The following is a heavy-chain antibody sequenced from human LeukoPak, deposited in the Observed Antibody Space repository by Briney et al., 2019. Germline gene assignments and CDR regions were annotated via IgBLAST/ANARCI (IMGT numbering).Heavy chain of an antibody. V-gene: IGHV1-2*02. Sequence: ASVKVSCKASGYTFTGYYMHWVRQAPGQGLEWMGSINPNSGGTNYAQKFQGRVTVTRDTSISTAYMELSRLRSDDTAVYYCARVLRGIAAAGTRWFDPWGQGTLVTVSS. J-gene: IGHJ5*02. CDR1: GYTFTGYY. CDR2: INPNSGGT. CDR3: ARVLRGIAAAGTRWFDP. D-gene: IGHD6-13*01.